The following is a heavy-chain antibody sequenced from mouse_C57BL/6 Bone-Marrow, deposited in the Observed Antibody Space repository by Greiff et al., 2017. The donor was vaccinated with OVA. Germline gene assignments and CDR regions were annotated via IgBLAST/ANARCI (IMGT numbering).Heavy chain of an antibody. CDR2: IYPGSGNT. Sequence: VKLMESGAELVRPGASVKLSCKASGYTFTDYYINWVKQRPGQGLEWIARIYPGSGNTYYNEKFKGKATLTAEKSSSTAYMQLSSLTSEDSAVYFCAARSSSYGWYFDVWGTGTTVTVSS. J-gene: IGHJ1*03. CDR3: AARSSSYGWYFDV. D-gene: IGHD1-1*01. CDR1: GYTFTDYY. V-gene: IGHV1-76*01.